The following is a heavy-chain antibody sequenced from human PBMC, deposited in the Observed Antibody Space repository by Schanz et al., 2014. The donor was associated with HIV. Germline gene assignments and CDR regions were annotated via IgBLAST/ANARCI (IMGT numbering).Heavy chain of an antibody. D-gene: IGHD3-22*01. Sequence: QVQLVESGGGVVQPGRSLRLSCAASGFTFSSYGMHWVRQAPGKGLEWLAVISYDGRNKKFANSVKGRFTISRDNSKSTLYLQMKNLRTEDTAVYYCAKDRNYYDSKYRGKGNYYYYYGMDVWGQGTTVTVSS. V-gene: IGHV3-30*18. J-gene: IGHJ6*02. CDR1: GFTFSSYG. CDR2: ISYDGRNK. CDR3: AKDRNYYDSKYRGKGNYYYYYGMDV.